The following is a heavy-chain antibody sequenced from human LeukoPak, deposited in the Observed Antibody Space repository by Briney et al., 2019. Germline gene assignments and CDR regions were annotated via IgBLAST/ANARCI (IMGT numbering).Heavy chain of an antibody. CDR3: AKDYVGQVPDAFDI. V-gene: IGHV3-23*01. J-gene: IGHJ3*02. CDR1: GFTFSTYA. Sequence: GGSLRLSCAASGFTFSTYAMSWVRQAPGKGLEWVSAISSSGDSTYYADSVKGRFTISRDNSKNTLYVHMNSLRAEDTAIYYCAKDYVGQVPDAFDIWGQGTIVTVSS. D-gene: IGHD1-26*01. CDR2: ISSSGDST.